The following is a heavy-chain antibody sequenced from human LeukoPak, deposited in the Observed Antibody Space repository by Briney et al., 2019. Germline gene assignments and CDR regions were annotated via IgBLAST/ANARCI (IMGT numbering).Heavy chain of an antibody. CDR2: IYHSGST. D-gene: IGHD1-1*01. CDR1: GGSISSSNW. CDR3: ARGTNDDWFDP. J-gene: IGHJ5*02. Sequence: SETLSLTCAVSGGSISSSNWWSWVRQPPGKGLEWIGEIYHSGSTNYNPSLKSRVTISVDTSKNQFSLKLSSVTAADTAVYYCARGTNDDWFDPWGQGTLVTVSS. V-gene: IGHV4-4*02.